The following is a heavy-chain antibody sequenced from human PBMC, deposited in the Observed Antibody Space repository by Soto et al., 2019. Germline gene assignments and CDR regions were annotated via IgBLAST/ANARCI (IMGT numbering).Heavy chain of an antibody. Sequence: SETLSLTCAVSGGSISSGGYSWSWIRQPPGKGLEWIGYIYHTWNTYYNPSLKSRVTISVDRSRNQLSLELTSVTAADTAVYYCARFRGTAILDYWGQGTLVTVSS. CDR1: GGSISSGGYS. J-gene: IGHJ4*02. D-gene: IGHD2-2*02. V-gene: IGHV4-30-2*01. CDR2: IYHTWNT. CDR3: ARFRGTAILDY.